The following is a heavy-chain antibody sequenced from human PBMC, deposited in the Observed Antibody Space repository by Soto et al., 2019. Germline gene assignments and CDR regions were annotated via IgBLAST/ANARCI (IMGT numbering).Heavy chain of an antibody. J-gene: IGHJ1*01. CDR2: ISGSGAST. D-gene: IGHD6-19*01. CDR3: AKDRSGWDEYFQH. Sequence: EVQLLESGGGLVQPGGSLRLSCAASGFTFSNYAMSWVRQAPGKGLEWVSVISGSGASTYYADSVKGRFTISRDNSKNTLYLQMNSLRAEDTAVYYCAKDRSGWDEYFQHWGQGTQVTVSP. V-gene: IGHV3-23*01. CDR1: GFTFSNYA.